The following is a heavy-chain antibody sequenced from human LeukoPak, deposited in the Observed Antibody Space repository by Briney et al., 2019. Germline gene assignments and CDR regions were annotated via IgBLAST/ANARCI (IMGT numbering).Heavy chain of an antibody. CDR1: GFSFSSYA. D-gene: IGHD3-10*01. V-gene: IGHV3-23*01. Sequence: PGGSLRLSCAASGFSFSSYAMNWVRQAPGKGLEWVSIIFGNGDTTYYADSVKGRFTVSGDNSKDTLYLQMNDLRPDDTAIYYCAKRNTMVRGGPCFDYWGQGLLVTVSS. CDR2: IFGNGDTT. J-gene: IGHJ4*02. CDR3: AKRNTMVRGGPCFDY.